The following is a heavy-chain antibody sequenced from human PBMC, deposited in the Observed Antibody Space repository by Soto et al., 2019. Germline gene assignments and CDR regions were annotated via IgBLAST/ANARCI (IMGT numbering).Heavy chain of an antibody. CDR3: ASVTFGGIVLAH. CDR2: IIPIFGTA. J-gene: IGHJ4*02. D-gene: IGHD3-16*01. CDR1: GGTFSSYA. V-gene: IGHV1-69*06. Sequence: SVKVSCKASGGTFSSYAISWVRQAPGQGLEWMGGIIPIFGTANYAQKFQGRVTITADKSTSTAYMELSSLSSVTAADTAVYYCASVTFGGIVLAHWGQGALVTVSS.